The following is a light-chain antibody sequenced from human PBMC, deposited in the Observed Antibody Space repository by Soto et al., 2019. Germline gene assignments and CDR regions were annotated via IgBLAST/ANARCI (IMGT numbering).Light chain of an antibody. CDR3: CSYAGSYTVM. V-gene: IGLV2-11*01. J-gene: IGLJ3*02. Sequence: QSALTQPRSVSGSPGQSVTISCTGTSSDVGAYNYVSWYQQHPGKAPKFMIYDVSKRPSGVPDRFSGSKSGNTASLTISGLQAEDEAGYYCCSYAGSYTVMFGGGTKLTVL. CDR2: DVS. CDR1: SSDVGAYNY.